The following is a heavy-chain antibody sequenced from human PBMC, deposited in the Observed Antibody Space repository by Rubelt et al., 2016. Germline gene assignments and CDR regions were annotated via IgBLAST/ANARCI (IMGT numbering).Heavy chain of an antibody. CDR3: ARGNGGYDYYFDY. Sequence: QVQLQESGPGLVKPSGTLSLTCAVSGGSISSNNWWSWVRQPPGKGLEWIGEICHNGDTNYNPSLKVRATILVDKSKNQFSLKLSSVTDADTAIYYCARGNGGYDYYFDYWAQGTLVIVSS. CDR2: ICHNGDT. CDR1: GGSISSNNW. J-gene: IGHJ4*02. V-gene: IGHV4-4*02. D-gene: IGHD5-12*01.